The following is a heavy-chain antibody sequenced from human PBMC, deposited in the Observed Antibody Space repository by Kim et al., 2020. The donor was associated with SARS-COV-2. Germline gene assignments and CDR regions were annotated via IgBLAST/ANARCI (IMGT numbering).Heavy chain of an antibody. D-gene: IGHD2-2*01. CDR3: ARVGYAFGDAFDI. J-gene: IGHJ3*02. V-gene: IGHV3-13*01. Sequence: LSLTCAASGFTFSSYDMHWVRQATGKGLEWVSTISTGGDTYYPGSVKGRFTISRENAKNSLYLQMNTLRAGDTAVYYCARVGYAFGDAFDIWGQGTMVTVSS. CDR2: ISTGGDT. CDR1: GFTFSSYD.